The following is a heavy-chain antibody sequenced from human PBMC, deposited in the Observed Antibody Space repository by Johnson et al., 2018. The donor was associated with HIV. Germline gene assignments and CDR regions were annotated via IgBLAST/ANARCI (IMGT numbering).Heavy chain of an antibody. J-gene: IGHJ3*02. V-gene: IGHV3-23*04. Sequence: VQLVESGGDLVQPGGSLRLSCAASGFTFSSFAMSWVRQAPGKGPDWVSAISGGGGNTYYADSVKGRFTISRDNSKNTLYLQMNSLRAEDTAVYYCARDGPMVRSGAFDIWGQGTKVTVSS. CDR1: GFTFSSFA. D-gene: IGHD3-10*01. CDR2: ISGGGGNT. CDR3: ARDGPMVRSGAFDI.